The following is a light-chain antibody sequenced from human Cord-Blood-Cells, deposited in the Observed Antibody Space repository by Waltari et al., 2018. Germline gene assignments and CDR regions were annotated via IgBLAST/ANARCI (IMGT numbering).Light chain of an antibody. CDR1: SSHVGGYNY. V-gene: IGLV2-11*01. CDR3: CSYAGSYTFYV. J-gene: IGLJ1*01. CDR2: DVS. Sequence: QSALTQPRSVSGSPGQSVTIPCTGTSSHVGGYNYVSWYQQHPGKAPKRMIYDVSKRPSGVPDRFSGSKSGNTASLTISGLQAEDEADYYCCSYAGSYTFYVFGTGTKVTVL.